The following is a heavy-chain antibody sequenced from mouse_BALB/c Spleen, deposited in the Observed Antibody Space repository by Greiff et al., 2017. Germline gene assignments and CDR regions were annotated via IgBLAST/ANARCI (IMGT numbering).Heavy chain of an antibody. Sequence: DLVKPGASVKLSCKASGYTFTSYWINWIKQRPGQGLEWIGRIAPGSGSTYYNEMFKGKATLTVDTSSSTAYIQLSSLTSEDSAVYYCARSNYGNSYYYAMDYWGQGTSVTVSS. CDR2: IAPGSGST. CDR3: ARSNYGNSYYYAMDY. CDR1: GYTFTSYW. D-gene: IGHD2-1*01. V-gene: IGHV1S41*01. J-gene: IGHJ4*01.